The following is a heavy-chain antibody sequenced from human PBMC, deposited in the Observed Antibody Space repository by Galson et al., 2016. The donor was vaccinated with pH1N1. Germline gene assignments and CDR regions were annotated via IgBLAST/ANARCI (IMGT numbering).Heavy chain of an antibody. D-gene: IGHD3-22*01. J-gene: IGHJ4*02. V-gene: IGHV4-31*03. CDR3: ARNAWDGSGLNYFDA. CDR1: GGSVRSGGQY. Sequence: LSLTCSVSGGSVRSGGQYWTWIRQVPGKGLEWIGFIYYIGSTGYNPSLKSRVSMSLDMSKKQFSLNLRSVTAADTAVYFCARNAWDGSGLNYFDAWGQGILVSVSS. CDR2: IYYIGST.